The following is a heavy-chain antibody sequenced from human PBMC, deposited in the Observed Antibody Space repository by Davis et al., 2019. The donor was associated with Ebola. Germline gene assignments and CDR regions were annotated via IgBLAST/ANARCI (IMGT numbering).Heavy chain of an antibody. V-gene: IGHV6-1*01. Sequence: HSQTLSLTCAVSGDSVSISSGGYNWIRQSPSRGLEWLGRTYYSSKWFNDYAVSVNGRITINPDTSKNQFSLHLNSVTPEDTAVYYCARGWLRTGLDVWGKGTTVTVSS. D-gene: IGHD5-12*01. J-gene: IGHJ6*04. CDR1: GDSVSISSGG. CDR2: TYYSSKWFN. CDR3: ARGWLRTGLDV.